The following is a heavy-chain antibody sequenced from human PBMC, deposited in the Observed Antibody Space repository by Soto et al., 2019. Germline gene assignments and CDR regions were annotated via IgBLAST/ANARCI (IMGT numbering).Heavy chain of an antibody. J-gene: IGHJ6*03. CDR3: ARTVENYYYYYYMDV. CDR2: IYYSGST. Sequence: PSETLSLTCTVSGGSISSYYWSWIRQPPGKGLEWIGYIYYSGSTNYNPSLKSRVTISVDTSKNQFSLKLSSVTAADTAVYYCARTVENYYYYYYMDVWGKGTTVTVSS. D-gene: IGHD4-17*01. V-gene: IGHV4-59*08. CDR1: GGSISSYY.